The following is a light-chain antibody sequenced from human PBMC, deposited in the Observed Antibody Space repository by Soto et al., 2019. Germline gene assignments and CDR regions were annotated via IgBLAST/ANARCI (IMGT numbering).Light chain of an antibody. J-gene: IGKJ2*01. CDR2: WAS. CDR3: QQYYSTPRYT. V-gene: IGKV4-1*01. CDR1: QSVLYSSNNKNY. Sequence: DIVMTQSPDSLAVSLGERATINCKSSQSVLYSSNNKNYLAWYQQKPGQPPKLLIYWASTRESGVPDRFSGSGSGTDFTLTNSSLQAEDVAVYYCQQYYSTPRYTFGQGTKLEIK.